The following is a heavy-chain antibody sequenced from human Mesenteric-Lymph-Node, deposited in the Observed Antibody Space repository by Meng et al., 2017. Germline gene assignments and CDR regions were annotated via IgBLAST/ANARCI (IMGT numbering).Heavy chain of an antibody. CDR2: NYYNGNT. D-gene: IGHD3-10*01. CDR1: GASISPYY. Sequence: SETLSLTCTVSGASISPYYWTWIRQPPGKELRWIGYNYYNGNTDYIPSLQSRVTMSVDTSKSQFSLQLRSATTADTAIYYSSRDSNTMVRADIITGRSADYYYYGMDVWGQGATVTVSS. CDR3: SRDSNTMVRADIITGRSADYYYYGMDV. V-gene: IGHV4-59*01. J-gene: IGHJ6*02.